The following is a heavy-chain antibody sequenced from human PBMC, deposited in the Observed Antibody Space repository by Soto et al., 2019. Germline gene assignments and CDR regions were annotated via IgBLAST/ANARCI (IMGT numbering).Heavy chain of an antibody. J-gene: IGHJ4*02. CDR2: IYWDDDK. CDR3: VHRAGIDGNWNGGYFDY. V-gene: IGHV2-5*02. Sequence: QITLRESGPTRVKPTQTLTLTCTFSGFSLSARPVAVGWIRQPPGKALERLALIYWDDDKRYNPSLMSRLTTTKDTSKNQVVLTMTNMDPLDTAIYYCVHRAGIDGNWNGGYFDYWGQGALVTVSS. CDR1: GFSLSARPVA. D-gene: IGHD1-1*01.